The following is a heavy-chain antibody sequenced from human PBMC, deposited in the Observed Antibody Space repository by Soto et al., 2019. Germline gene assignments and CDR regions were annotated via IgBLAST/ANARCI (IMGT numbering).Heavy chain of an antibody. CDR1: GFSLSTSGVG. Sequence: QITLKESGPTLVKPTQTLTLTCTFSGFSLSTSGVGVGWIRQPPGKALEWLALIYWDDDKRYSPSLKSRLTIXKXXSKNQVVLTMTNMDPVDTATYYCAHLSHSSWYFDYWGQGTLVTVSS. J-gene: IGHJ4*02. D-gene: IGHD6-13*01. CDR2: IYWDDDK. V-gene: IGHV2-5*02. CDR3: AHLSHSSWYFDY.